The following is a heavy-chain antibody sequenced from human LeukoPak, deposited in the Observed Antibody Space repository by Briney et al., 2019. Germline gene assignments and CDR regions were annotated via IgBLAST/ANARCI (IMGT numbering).Heavy chain of an antibody. CDR1: GGSFSGYY. CDR3: ARALRTYYYDSSGDY. J-gene: IGHJ4*02. D-gene: IGHD3-22*01. CDR2: INHSGST. V-gene: IGHV4-34*01. Sequence: SETLSLTCAVYGGSFSGYYWSWIRQPPGKGLEWIGEINHSGSTNYNPSLKSRVTISVDTSKNQFSLKLSSATAADTAVYYCARALRTYYYDSSGDYWGQGTLVTVSS.